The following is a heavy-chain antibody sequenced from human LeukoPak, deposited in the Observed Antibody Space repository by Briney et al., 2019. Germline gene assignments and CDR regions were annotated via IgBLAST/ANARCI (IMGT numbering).Heavy chain of an antibody. Sequence: PGGSLRLSCAASGFTFSSAAMSWVLQAPGKGLEWVSTVSDTGSSTYYADSVKGRFTISRDNSKNTLYLQMNSLRAEDTAVYYCAKAGDYSSSWSRWYFDYWGQGTLVTVSS. CDR2: VSDTGSST. J-gene: IGHJ4*02. V-gene: IGHV3-23*01. CDR3: AKAGDYSSSWSRWYFDY. CDR1: GFTFSSAA. D-gene: IGHD6-13*01.